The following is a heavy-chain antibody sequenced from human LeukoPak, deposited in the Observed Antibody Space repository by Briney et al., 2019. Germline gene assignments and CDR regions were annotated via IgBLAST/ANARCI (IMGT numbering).Heavy chain of an antibody. CDR2: ISAYNGNT. CDR1: GYTFTSYG. Sequence: GASVKVSCKASGYTFTSYGISWVRQAPGQGLEWMGWISAYNGNTNYAQKLQGRVTMTTDTSTSTAYMELRSLRSDDTAVYYCAREYYYDSSGYYPAGGFDIWGQGTMVTVSS. CDR3: AREYYYDSSGYYPAGGFDI. D-gene: IGHD3-22*01. V-gene: IGHV1-18*01. J-gene: IGHJ3*02.